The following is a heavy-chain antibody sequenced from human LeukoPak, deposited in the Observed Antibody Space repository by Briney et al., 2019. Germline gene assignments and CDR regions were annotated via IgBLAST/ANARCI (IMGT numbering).Heavy chain of an antibody. J-gene: IGHJ5*02. CDR2: INHSGST. V-gene: IGHV4-38-2*02. D-gene: IGHD3-10*01. CDR1: GYSISSGYY. Sequence: PSETLSLTCTVSGYSISSGYYWGWIRQPPGKGLEWIGEINHSGSTNYNPSLKSRVTISVDTSKNQFSLKLSSVTAADTAVYYCARGPMYSMVRGFRGYPNWFDPWGQGTLVTVSS. CDR3: ARGPMYSMVRGFRGYPNWFDP.